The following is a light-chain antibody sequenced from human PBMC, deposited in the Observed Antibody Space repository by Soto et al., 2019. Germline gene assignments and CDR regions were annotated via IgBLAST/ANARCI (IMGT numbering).Light chain of an antibody. V-gene: IGKV3-15*01. CDR3: HQYNNWPPIT. CDR2: EAS. J-gene: IGKJ5*01. CDR1: ESVGRH. Sequence: EVVVPQSPATLSVSPGERATLYSRASESVGRHLAWYPKKPGQAQKLLIFEASTRANGVPARFSGSGSGTEFTLTVSSLQSEDIAVYYCHQYNNWPPITFGQGTRLEI.